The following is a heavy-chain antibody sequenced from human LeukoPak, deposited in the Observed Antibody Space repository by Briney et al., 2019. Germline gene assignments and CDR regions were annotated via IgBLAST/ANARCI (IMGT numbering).Heavy chain of an antibody. CDR1: VFTFSSYD. Sequence: GGSLRLSCAASVFTFSSYDMHWVRQPTAKGLEWVSGVGPAGDTYYPGSVKGRFTISRENAKNSLYLQMNSLRAGDTAVYYCARGKRTSVYDSNFDYWGQGTLVTVSS. CDR2: VGPAGDT. CDR3: ARGKRTSVYDSNFDY. D-gene: IGHD5/OR15-5a*01. J-gene: IGHJ4*02. V-gene: IGHV3-13*04.